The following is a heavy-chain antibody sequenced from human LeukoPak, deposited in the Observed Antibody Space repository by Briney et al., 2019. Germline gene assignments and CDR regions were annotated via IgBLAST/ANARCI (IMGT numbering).Heavy chain of an antibody. CDR2: IRSDESNK. CDR3: ASDRSSSPHFDY. V-gene: IGHV3-30*02. J-gene: IGHJ4*02. Sequence: GGSLRLSCAASGCTFSNYRMDWVRQAPGKGLEWVAFIRSDESNKYYADSVKGRFTISRDKSKNTLYLQMNSLRAEDTAVYYCASDRSSSPHFDYWGQGTLVTVSS. CDR1: GCTFSNYR. D-gene: IGHD6-6*01.